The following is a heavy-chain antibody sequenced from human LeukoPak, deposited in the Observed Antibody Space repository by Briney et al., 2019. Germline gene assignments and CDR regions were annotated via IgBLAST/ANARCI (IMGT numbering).Heavy chain of an antibody. D-gene: IGHD3-9*01. Sequence: GGSLRLSCAASGFTLSSYGMHWVRQAPGKGLEWVAVISYDGSNKYYADSVKGRFTISRDNSKNTLYLQMNSLRAEDTAVYYCAREYYDILTGLLGSSDYWGQGTLVTVSS. CDR2: ISYDGSNK. V-gene: IGHV3-30*03. CDR3: AREYYDILTGLLGSSDY. CDR1: GFTLSSYG. J-gene: IGHJ4*02.